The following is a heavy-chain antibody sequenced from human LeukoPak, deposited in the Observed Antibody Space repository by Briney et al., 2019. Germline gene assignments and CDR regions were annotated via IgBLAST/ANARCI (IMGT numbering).Heavy chain of an antibody. CDR3: ARDKDGHNYVPYY. Sequence: ASVKVSCKASGYTFTGYYMYWVRQAPGQGLEWMGWINPNSGDTNYAQKFQGRVTMTGDTSINTAYMGLSRLRSDDTALYYCARDKDGHNYVPYYWGQGTLVTVSS. J-gene: IGHJ4*02. CDR2: INPNSGDT. D-gene: IGHD5-24*01. V-gene: IGHV1-2*02. CDR1: GYTFTGYY.